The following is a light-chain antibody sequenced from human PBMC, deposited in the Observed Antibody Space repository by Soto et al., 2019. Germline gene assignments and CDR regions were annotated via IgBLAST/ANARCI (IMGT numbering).Light chain of an antibody. Sequence: QSALTQPASVSGSLGQSITISCSGTSSDVGAYKYVSWFQQYPGKVPKLIIYEVNERASGVSNRFSASKSGNTAPLTISGLQAEDEAEYYCSSYTRQSTYIFGTGTKVTVL. V-gene: IGLV2-14*01. J-gene: IGLJ1*01. CDR2: EVN. CDR1: SSDVGAYKY. CDR3: SSYTRQSTYI.